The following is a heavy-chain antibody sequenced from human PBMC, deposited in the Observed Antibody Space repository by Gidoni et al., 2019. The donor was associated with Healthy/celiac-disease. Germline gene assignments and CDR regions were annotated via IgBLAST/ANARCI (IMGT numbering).Heavy chain of an antibody. D-gene: IGHD6-13*01. CDR2: ISGSGGST. Sequence: EVQLLESGGGLVQPGGSLRLSCAASGFTFSSYAMSWVRQAPGKGLEWVSAISGSGGSTYYADAVKGRFTISRDNSKNTLYLQMNSRRAEDTAVYYCAKWVLSSSWAFDYWGQGTLVTVAS. CDR1: GFTFSSYA. V-gene: IGHV3-23*01. CDR3: AKWVLSSSWAFDY. J-gene: IGHJ4*02.